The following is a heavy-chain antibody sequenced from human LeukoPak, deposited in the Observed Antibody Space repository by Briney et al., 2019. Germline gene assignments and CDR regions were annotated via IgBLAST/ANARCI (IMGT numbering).Heavy chain of an antibody. CDR1: GFTLSTYG. V-gene: IGHV3-30*02. J-gene: IGHJ4*02. CDR3: AKDRMTNLDY. Sequence: GGSLRLSCATSGFTLSTYGMHWVRQAPGKGLEWLAFIRYDGSNKYYADSVKGRFTISRDNSKNTLYLQMNSLRAEDTAVYYCAKDRMTNLDYWGQGTLVTVSS. CDR2: IRYDGSNK.